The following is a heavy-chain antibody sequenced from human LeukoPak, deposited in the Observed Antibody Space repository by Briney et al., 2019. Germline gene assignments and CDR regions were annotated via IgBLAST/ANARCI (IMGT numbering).Heavy chain of an antibody. Sequence: SSETLSLTCTVSGGSISSGGYYWSWIRQHPGKGLEWIGYIYHSGSTYYNPSLKSRVTISVDRSKNRFSLKLSSVTAADTAVYYCARVWSGYPYYFDYWGQGTLVTVSS. J-gene: IGHJ4*02. CDR2: IYHSGST. V-gene: IGHV4-30-2*01. D-gene: IGHD3-3*01. CDR3: ARVWSGYPYYFDY. CDR1: GGSISSGGYY.